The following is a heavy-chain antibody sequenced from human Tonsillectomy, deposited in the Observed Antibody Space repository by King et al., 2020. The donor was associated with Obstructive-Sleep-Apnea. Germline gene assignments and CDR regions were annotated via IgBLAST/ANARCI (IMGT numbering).Heavy chain of an antibody. CDR3: ARARGRSSWYWGY. Sequence: LQLQESGPGLVKPSETLSLTCTVSGGSISSSSYYWGWIRQPPGKGLEWIGSIYYSGSTYYNPSLKSRVTISVDTSKNQFSLKLSSVTAADTAVYYCARARGRSSWYWGYWGQGTLVTVSS. V-gene: IGHV4-39*07. J-gene: IGHJ4*02. D-gene: IGHD6-13*01. CDR1: GGSISSSSYY. CDR2: IYYSGST.